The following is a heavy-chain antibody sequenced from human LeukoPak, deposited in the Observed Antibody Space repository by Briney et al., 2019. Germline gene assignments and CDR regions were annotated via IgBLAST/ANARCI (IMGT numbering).Heavy chain of an antibody. CDR3: ARNNGMDV. CDR2: VNRDGSET. Sequence: GGSLRLSSAASGFTLSNHWMTWVRQVPGRGPEWVANVNRDGSETYYLDSVKGRFTISKDNAKNSLYLQMNSLRAEDTALYHCARNNGMDVWGQGTTVIVSS. J-gene: IGHJ6*02. V-gene: IGHV3-7*03. CDR1: GFTLSNHW.